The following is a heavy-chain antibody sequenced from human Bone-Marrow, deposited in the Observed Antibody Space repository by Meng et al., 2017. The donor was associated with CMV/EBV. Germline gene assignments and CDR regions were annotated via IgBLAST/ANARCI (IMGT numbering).Heavy chain of an antibody. D-gene: IGHD2-2*02. CDR2: INAGNGNT. J-gene: IGHJ4*02. Sequence: YTFTSYAMHGVRQARRQRFEWMGWINAGNGNTKYSQKFQGRVTITRDSSASTAYMELSSLRSEDTAVYYCARVYCSSTSCYKGFDYWGQGTLVTVSS. CDR3: ARVYCSSTSCYKGFDY. CDR1: YTFTSYA. V-gene: IGHV1-3*01.